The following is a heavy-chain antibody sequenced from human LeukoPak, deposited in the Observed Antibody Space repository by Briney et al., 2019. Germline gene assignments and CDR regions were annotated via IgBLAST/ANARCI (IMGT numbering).Heavy chain of an antibody. CDR1: GYTFTSYY. D-gene: IGHD1-20*01. J-gene: IGHJ4*02. CDR2: INPSGGST. Sequence: GASVKVSCKASGYTFTSYYMHWVRQAPGQGLEWMGIINPSGGSTSYAQKFQGRVTMTRDMSTSTVYMELSSLRSEDTAVYYCARGRYNWNANSRDFDYWGQGTLVTVSS. V-gene: IGHV1-46*01. CDR3: ARGRYNWNANSRDFDY.